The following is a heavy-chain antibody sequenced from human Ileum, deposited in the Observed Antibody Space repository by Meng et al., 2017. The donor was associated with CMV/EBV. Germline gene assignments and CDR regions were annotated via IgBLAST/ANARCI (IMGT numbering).Heavy chain of an antibody. CDR3: AREGSAVH. D-gene: IGHD6-13*01. CDR1: GTSITGYY. Sequence: QVQLQEPGPGLVKPSETLSLTCTVSGTSITGYYWSWIRQSAAKGLEWIGRIYTSGSTNYNPSLHSRVSMSIDTSKNQFSLKLRSVTAADTAVYYCAREGSAVHWGQGTLVTVSS. CDR2: IYTSGST. J-gene: IGHJ4*02. V-gene: IGHV4-4*07.